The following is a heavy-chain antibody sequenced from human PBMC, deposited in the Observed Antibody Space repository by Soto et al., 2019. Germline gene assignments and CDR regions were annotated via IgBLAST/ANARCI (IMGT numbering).Heavy chain of an antibody. Sequence: GGSLRLSCAASGFTFSSYSMNWVRQAPGKGLEWVSYISSSSSTIYYADSVKGRFTISRDNAKNSLYLQMNSLRAEDTAVYYCARGVYYFDYWGQGTLVTVSS. CDR2: ISSSSSTI. V-gene: IGHV3-48*01. CDR3: ARGVYYFDY. D-gene: IGHD6-13*01. CDR1: GFTFSSYS. J-gene: IGHJ4*02.